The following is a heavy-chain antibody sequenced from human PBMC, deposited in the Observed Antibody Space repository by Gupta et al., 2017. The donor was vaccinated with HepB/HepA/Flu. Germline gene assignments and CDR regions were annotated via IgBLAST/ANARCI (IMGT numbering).Heavy chain of an antibody. CDR2: MNQHGSVI. D-gene: IGHD2/OR15-2a*01. CDR3: SRDTFGPYDY. V-gene: IGHV3-74*01. J-gene: IGHJ4*02. CDR1: GSTFSSYW. Sequence: EVQLAESGGGLVQPGGSLRLSCAASGSTFSSYWMHWFRQAPGKGLVWVSRMNQHGSVINYADSVKGRFTISRDNTKNALYLQMNSLRAEDTAIYFCSRDTFGPYDYWGQGTLVTVSS.